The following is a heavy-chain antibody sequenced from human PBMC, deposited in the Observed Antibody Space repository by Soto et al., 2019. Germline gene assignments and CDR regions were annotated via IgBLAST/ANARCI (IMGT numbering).Heavy chain of an antibody. D-gene: IGHD2-2*02. CDR2: IKPDGSEL. V-gene: IGHV3-7*03. Sequence: XGSLRLSCAASGFIFSSSWMTWVRQAPGKGLDWVANIKPDGSELYYADSVKGRFTISRDNARNSLYLQMSSLRAEDTAVYYCARESLLKSIPIYRYFYYAMDLWGQGTTVTVSS. J-gene: IGHJ6*02. CDR3: ARESLLKSIPIYRYFYYAMDL. CDR1: GFIFSSSW.